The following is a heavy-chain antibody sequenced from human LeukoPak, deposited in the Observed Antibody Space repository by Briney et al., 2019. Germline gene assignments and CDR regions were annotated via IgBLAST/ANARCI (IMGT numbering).Heavy chain of an antibody. V-gene: IGHV3-23*01. CDR1: GFTFSSYA. CDR2: ISGSGGST. CDR3: AKVTYDYIWGSYRLYYFDY. J-gene: IGHJ4*02. Sequence: GGSLRLSCAASGFTFSSYAMSWVRQAPGKGLEGVSAISGSGGSTYYADSVKGRFTISRDNSKNTLYLQMNSLRAEDTAVYYCAKVTYDYIWGSYRLYYFDYWGQGTLVTVSS. D-gene: IGHD3-16*02.